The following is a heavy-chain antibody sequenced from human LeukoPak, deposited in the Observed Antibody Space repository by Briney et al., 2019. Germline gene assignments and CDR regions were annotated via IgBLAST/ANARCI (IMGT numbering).Heavy chain of an antibody. CDR3: AKVKQYSSSWYVIDY. V-gene: IGHV3-23*01. D-gene: IGHD6-13*01. CDR1: GFTFSSYG. J-gene: IGHJ4*02. CDR2: ISGSGGST. Sequence: QPGGSLRLSCAASGFTFSSYGMSWVRQAPGKGLEWVSAISGSGGSTYYADSVKGRFTISRDNSKNTLYLQMNSLRAEDTAVYYCAKVKQYSSSWYVIDYWGQGTLVTVSS.